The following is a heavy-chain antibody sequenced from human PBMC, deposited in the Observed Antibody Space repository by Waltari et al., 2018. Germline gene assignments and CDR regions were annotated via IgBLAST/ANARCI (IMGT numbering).Heavy chain of an antibody. D-gene: IGHD1-26*01. CDR3: ARDNSGSYTDY. CDR2: IKQDGSEK. Sequence: EVQLVESGGGLVQPGGSLRLSCAASGFTFSSYWMSWVRQAPGKGLEWVANIKQDGSEKYYGDSVKGRFTISRDNAKNSLYLQMNSLRAEDTAVYYCARDNSGSYTDYWGQGTLVTVSS. J-gene: IGHJ4*02. CDR1: GFTFSSYW. V-gene: IGHV3-7*01.